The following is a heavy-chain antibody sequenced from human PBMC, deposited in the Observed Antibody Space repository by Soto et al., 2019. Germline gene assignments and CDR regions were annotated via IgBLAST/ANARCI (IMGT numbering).Heavy chain of an antibody. D-gene: IGHD2-15*01. V-gene: IGHV1-46*03. Sequence: GASVKVSCKASGYTFTSYYMHWVRQAPGQGLEWMGIINPSGGSTSYAQKLQGRVTMTRDTSTSTIYMELSSLRSEGTAVYYCARERVVDIVVVVAAIDSPDAFDIWGQGTMVTVSS. CDR3: ARERVVDIVVVVAAIDSPDAFDI. CDR1: GYTFTSYY. CDR2: INPSGGST. J-gene: IGHJ3*02.